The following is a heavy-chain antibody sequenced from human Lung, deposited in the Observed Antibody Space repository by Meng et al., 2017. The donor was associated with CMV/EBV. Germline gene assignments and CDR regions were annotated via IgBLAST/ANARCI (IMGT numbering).Heavy chain of an antibody. V-gene: IGHV1-69*05. J-gene: IGHJ6*02. Sequence: SVXVSCKASGGTFSSYAISWVRQAPGQGLEWMGGIIPIFGTANYAQKFQGRVTITTDESTSTAYMELSSLRSEDTAVYYCATSTTGTTPYYYYYGMDVWXQGTXVTVSS. CDR1: GGTFSSYA. D-gene: IGHD1-1*01. CDR3: ATSTTGTTPYYYYYGMDV. CDR2: IIPIFGTA.